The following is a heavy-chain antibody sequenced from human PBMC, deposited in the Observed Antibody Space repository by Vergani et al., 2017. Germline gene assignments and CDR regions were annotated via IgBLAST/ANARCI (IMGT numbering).Heavy chain of an antibody. D-gene: IGHD6-13*01. V-gene: IGHV3-23*01. Sequence: EVQLLESGGGVVQPGGSLRLSCAASGFTFSGHAMSWVRQAPGKGLEWVSGITSSARTTNYADSVNGRFTISRDNSKDTLYLQMNNVRADDTAVYYCAKELIVPGAVPIVTPFDHWGQGTLVTVSS. CDR2: ITSSARTT. J-gene: IGHJ4*02. CDR1: GFTFSGHA. CDR3: AKELIVPGAVPIVTPFDH.